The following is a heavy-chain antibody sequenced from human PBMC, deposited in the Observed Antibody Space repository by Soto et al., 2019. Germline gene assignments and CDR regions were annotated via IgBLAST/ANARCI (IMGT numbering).Heavy chain of an antibody. Sequence: GGSLRLSCAASGFTFSNAWINWVRQTPGRGLEWVGRVKSKNDGGTTDFAAPVKGRFAISRDNSKHTLYLQMNSLRAEVSAVYYCARPYDILTGSPFDIWGQGTMVTVSS. D-gene: IGHD3-9*01. CDR1: GFTFSNAW. J-gene: IGHJ3*02. CDR2: VKSKNDGGTT. V-gene: IGHV3-15*07. CDR3: ARPYDILTGSPFDI.